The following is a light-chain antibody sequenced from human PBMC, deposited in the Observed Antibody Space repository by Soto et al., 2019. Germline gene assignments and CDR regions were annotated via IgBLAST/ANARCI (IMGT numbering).Light chain of an antibody. CDR1: QGMSTY. CDR2: DAS. J-gene: IGKJ1*01. CDR3: LQLYTYPWT. V-gene: IGKV1-9*01. Sequence: DIQLTQSPSFLSASVGDRVTITCRASQGMSTYLAWFQQRPGKAPNLLIYDASTLQSGVPSRFSGSASGTEFTLTISSLEPEDFATYYCLQLYTYPWTFGQGTKVEIK.